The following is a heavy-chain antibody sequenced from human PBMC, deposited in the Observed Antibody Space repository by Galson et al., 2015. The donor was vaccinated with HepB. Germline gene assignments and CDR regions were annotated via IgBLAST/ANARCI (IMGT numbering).Heavy chain of an antibody. D-gene: IGHD6-13*01. J-gene: IGHJ6*02. V-gene: IGHV1-18*04. CDR1: GYTFTSYG. CDR2: ISAYNGNT. CDR3: ARDKEESSSWYNYYYYYGMDV. Sequence: SVKVSCKASGYTFTSYGISWVRQAPGQGLEWMGWISAYNGNTNYAQKLQGRVTMTTDTSTSTAYMELRSLRSDDTAVYYCARDKEESSSWYNYYYYYGMDVWGQGTTVTVSS.